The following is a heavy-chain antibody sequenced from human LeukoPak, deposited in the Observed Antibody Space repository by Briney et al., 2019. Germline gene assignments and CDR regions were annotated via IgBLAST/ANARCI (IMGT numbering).Heavy chain of an antibody. CDR1: GFTVTSNY. Sequence: GGSLRLSCAASGFTVTSNYMSWVRQAPGKGLEWVSVIYSGGSTYYADSVKGRFTISRDNAKNSLYLQMNSLRAEDTAVYYCAELGITMIGGVWGRGTTVTISS. V-gene: IGHV3-53*01. CDR2: IYSGGST. CDR3: AELGITMIGGV. J-gene: IGHJ6*04. D-gene: IGHD3-10*02.